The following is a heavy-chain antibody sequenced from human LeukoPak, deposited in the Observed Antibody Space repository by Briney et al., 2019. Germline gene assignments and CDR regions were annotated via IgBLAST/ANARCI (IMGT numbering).Heavy chain of an antibody. D-gene: IGHD2-21*01. J-gene: IGHJ4*02. CDR1: GGSISSYY. CDR2: IYYSGST. V-gene: IGHV4-59*01. Sequence: SETLSLTCTVSGGSISSYYWSWIRQPPGKGLEWIGYIYYSGSTNYNHSLKSRVTISVDTSKNQLSLKLSSVTAADTAVYYCARTILSALGDYFDYWGQGTLVTVSS. CDR3: ARTILSALGDYFDY.